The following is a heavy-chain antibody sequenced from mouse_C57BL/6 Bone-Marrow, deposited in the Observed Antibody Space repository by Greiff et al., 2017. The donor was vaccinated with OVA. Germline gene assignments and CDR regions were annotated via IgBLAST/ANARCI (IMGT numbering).Heavy chain of an antibody. J-gene: IGHJ3*01. CDR1: GYTFTSYW. V-gene: IGHV1-55*01. CDR2: IYPGSGST. D-gene: IGHD2-4*01. Sequence: QVQLQQPGAELVKPGASVKMSCKASGYTFTSYWITWVKQRPGQGLEWIGDIYPGSGSTNYNEKFKSKATLTVDTSSSTAYMQLSSLTSEDSAVYYCASSPIYYDYGSWFAYWGQGTLVTVSA. CDR3: ASSPIYYDYGSWFAY.